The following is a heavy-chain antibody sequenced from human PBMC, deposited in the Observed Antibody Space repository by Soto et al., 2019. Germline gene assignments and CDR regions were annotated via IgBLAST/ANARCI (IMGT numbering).Heavy chain of an antibody. CDR2: IYYSGST. CDR3: AVSSSFYYYYYMDV. V-gene: IGHV4-59*08. Sequence: QVQLQESGPGLVKPSETLSLTCTVSGGSISSYYWSWIRQPPGKGLEWIGYIYYSGSTNYNPSLKSRVTISVDTSKNQFSLKLSSVTAADTAVYYCAVSSSFYYYYYMDVWGKGTTVTVSS. CDR1: GGSISSYY. J-gene: IGHJ6*03. D-gene: IGHD6-6*01.